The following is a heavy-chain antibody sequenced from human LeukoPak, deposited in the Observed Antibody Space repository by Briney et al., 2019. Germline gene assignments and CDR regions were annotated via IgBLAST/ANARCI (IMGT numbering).Heavy chain of an antibody. CDR1: GFTFSDYY. CDR3: ARGGAYDRAFNQ. Sequence: PGGSLRLSCAASGFTFSDYYMSWIRQAPEKGLEWLSYIIGSGGTIYYVDSVKGRFTISRDNAKNSLFLQVNSLRAADTAVYYCARGGAYDRAFNQWGQGTLVTVSS. D-gene: IGHD5-12*01. CDR2: IIGSGGTI. J-gene: IGHJ4*02. V-gene: IGHV3-11*01.